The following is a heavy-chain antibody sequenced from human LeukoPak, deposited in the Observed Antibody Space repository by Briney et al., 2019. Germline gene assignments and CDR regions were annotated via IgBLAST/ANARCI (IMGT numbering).Heavy chain of an antibody. Sequence: GSLRLSCAASGFTFSSYAMSWVRQAPGKGLEWVSAISGSGGSTYYADSVKGRFTISRDNSKNTLYLQMNSLRAEDTAVYYCAYPYCSGGSCPVDYWGQGTLVTVSS. CDR2: ISGSGGST. V-gene: IGHV3-23*01. CDR1: GFTFSSYA. J-gene: IGHJ4*02. CDR3: AYPYCSGGSCPVDY. D-gene: IGHD2-15*01.